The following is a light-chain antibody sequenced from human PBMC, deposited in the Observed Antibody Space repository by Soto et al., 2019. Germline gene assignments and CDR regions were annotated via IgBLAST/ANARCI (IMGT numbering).Light chain of an antibody. Sequence: QSALTQPPSASGSLGQSVTISCTGTSSDVGGYNYVSWHQQHPGKAPKVMIYEVTERPQGVPDRFSGSKSGNTASLTVSGLQAEDEADYYCSSFAGGGNPVLLGGGTKLTVL. CDR2: EVT. CDR1: SSDVGGYNY. J-gene: IGLJ2*01. CDR3: SSFAGGGNPVL. V-gene: IGLV2-8*01.